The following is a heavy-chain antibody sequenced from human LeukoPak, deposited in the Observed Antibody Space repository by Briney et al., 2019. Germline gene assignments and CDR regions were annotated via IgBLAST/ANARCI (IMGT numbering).Heavy chain of an antibody. Sequence: GGSLRLSCAASGFSFSNYALVWVRQSPEKGLEWVSALGGSGGAIRYADAVKGRFTISRDNAKNTLFLQMNSLRAEDTAVYYCGRDPNGDYIGAFEFWGQGTTVSVSS. CDR1: GFSFSNYA. D-gene: IGHD4-17*01. J-gene: IGHJ3*01. CDR2: LGGSGGAI. CDR3: GRDPNGDYIGAFEF. V-gene: IGHV3-23*01.